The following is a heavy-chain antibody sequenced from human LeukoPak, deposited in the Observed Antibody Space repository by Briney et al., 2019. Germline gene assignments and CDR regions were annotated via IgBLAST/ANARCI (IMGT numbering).Heavy chain of an antibody. CDR3: ARASTMHRGITTPAVY. J-gene: IGHJ4*02. CDR1: GYTFTGYY. D-gene: IGHD5/OR15-5a*01. Sequence: ASVKVSCKASGYTFTGYYMHWVRQAPGQGLEWMGWINPNSGGTNYAQKFQGRVTMTRDTSISTAYMELSRLRSDDMAVYYCARASTMHRGITTPAVYWGQGALVTVSS. CDR2: INPNSGGT. V-gene: IGHV1-2*02.